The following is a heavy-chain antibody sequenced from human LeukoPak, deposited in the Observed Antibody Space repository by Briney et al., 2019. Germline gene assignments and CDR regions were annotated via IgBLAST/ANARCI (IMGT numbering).Heavy chain of an antibody. CDR3: ARAQDFSDSSGPNYLDF. CDR1: GGSISSGGYY. J-gene: IGHJ4*02. Sequence: PSQTLSLTCTVSGGSISSGGYYWSWIRQHPGKGLEWIGYIYYSGSTYYNPSLKSRVTISVDTSKNQFSLKLLSVTAADTAVYYCARAQDFSDSSGPNYLDFWGQGILVTVSS. V-gene: IGHV4-31*03. D-gene: IGHD3-22*01. CDR2: IYYSGST.